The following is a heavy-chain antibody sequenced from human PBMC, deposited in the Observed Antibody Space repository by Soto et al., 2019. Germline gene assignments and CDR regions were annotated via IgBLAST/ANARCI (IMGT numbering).Heavy chain of an antibody. Sequence: QVQLLQSGGEVKKPGASVKVSCKASGYTFTNYGISWVRQAPGQGLEWRGWINVYNGNTKYAQKVQGRVTMTTDTSTSKAYMELRSLRSDDTAVYYCARGVGSGSYYNQYSWFDPWCQGTLGTVSS. V-gene: IGHV1-18*01. D-gene: IGHD3-10*01. CDR3: ARGVGSGSYYNQYSWFDP. CDR2: INVYNGNT. J-gene: IGHJ5*02. CDR1: GYTFTNYG.